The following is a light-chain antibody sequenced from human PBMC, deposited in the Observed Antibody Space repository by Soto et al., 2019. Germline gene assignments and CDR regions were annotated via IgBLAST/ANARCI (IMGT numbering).Light chain of an antibody. CDR2: DVN. CDR3: TSWTTSTTMI. V-gene: IGLV2-14*03. Sequence: QAVLTQPASVSGSPGQSITISCTGTSSDIGAYNFVSWYQQHPGKAPKLMLYDVNIRPSGVSNRFSGSKSGNPASLTISGLQAEDEADYYCTSWTTSTTMIFGGGTKLTVL. J-gene: IGLJ2*01. CDR1: SSDIGAYNF.